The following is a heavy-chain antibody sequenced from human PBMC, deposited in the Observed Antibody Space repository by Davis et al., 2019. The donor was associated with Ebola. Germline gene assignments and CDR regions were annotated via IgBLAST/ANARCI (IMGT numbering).Heavy chain of an antibody. CDR3: ARLGTRGYSWFDP. J-gene: IGHJ5*02. CDR2: IYYSGST. CDR1: GGSISSYY. Sequence: GSLRLSCTVSGGSISSYYWSWIRQPPGKGLEWVGYIYYSGSTNYNPSLQSRVTISVDTSKNQFSLKLSSVTAADTAVYYCARLGTRGYSWFDPWGQGTLVTVSS. D-gene: IGHD5-12*01. V-gene: IGHV4-59*08.